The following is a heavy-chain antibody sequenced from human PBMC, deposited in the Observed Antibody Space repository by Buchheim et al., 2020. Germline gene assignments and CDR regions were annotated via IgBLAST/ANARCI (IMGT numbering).Heavy chain of an antibody. D-gene: IGHD3-16*02. CDR3: ARVKRIYDYLWGSYRYSLDY. CDR2: IYYSGST. V-gene: IGHV4-30-4*01. J-gene: IGHJ4*02. CDR1: GGSITSGDYY. Sequence: QVQLQESGPGLVEPSQTLSLTCTVSGGSITSGDYYWSWIRQPPGKGLEWIGYIYYSGSTSYNPSLTSRVTMSVDTSKNHFSLKLTSVTAADTAVYYCARVKRIYDYLWGSYRYSLDYWGQGTL.